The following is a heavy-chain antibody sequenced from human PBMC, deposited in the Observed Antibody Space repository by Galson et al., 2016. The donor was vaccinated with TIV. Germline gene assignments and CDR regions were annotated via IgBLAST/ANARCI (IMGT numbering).Heavy chain of an antibody. CDR2: IGSSGRII. J-gene: IGHJ6*02. V-gene: IGHV3-11*01. CDR3: TTARIAAAGWYYYGMDV. CDR1: GFTFSDYY. D-gene: IGHD6-13*01. Sequence: SLRLSCAASGFTFSDYYMSWIRQAPGKGLEWISYIGSSGRIIYYADSVKGRFTISRDNAKSSLYLQMNSLKTEDTAVYYCTTARIAAAGWYYYGMDVWGQGTTVTVSS.